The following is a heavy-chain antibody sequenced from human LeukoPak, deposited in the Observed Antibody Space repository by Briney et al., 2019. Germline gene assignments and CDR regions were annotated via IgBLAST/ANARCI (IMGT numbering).Heavy chain of an antibody. J-gene: IGHJ4*02. Sequence: SSETLSLTCSVSGGSISSYYWSWIRQPAGKGLEWIGRIYTSGSTNYNPSLKRRVTISVDKSNNQFSLNLTSVTAADTAVYYCARDGNGSRAFDYWGQGTLVTVFS. CDR2: IYTSGST. V-gene: IGHV4-4*07. CDR3: ARDGNGSRAFDY. D-gene: IGHD2-15*01. CDR1: GGSISSYY.